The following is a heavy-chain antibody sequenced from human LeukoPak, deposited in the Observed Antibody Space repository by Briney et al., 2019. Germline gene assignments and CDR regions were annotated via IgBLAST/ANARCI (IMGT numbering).Heavy chain of an antibody. CDR3: AKDVTPYY. D-gene: IGHD2-21*02. V-gene: IGHV3-30*18. CDR2: ISYDGSNK. Sequence: PGRSLRLSCAASGFTFSSYGMHWVRQAPGKGLEWVAVISYDGSNKYYADSVKGRFTISRDNSKNTLYLQMNSLRAGDTAVYYCAKDVTPYYWGQGTLVTVSS. CDR1: GFTFSSYG. J-gene: IGHJ4*02.